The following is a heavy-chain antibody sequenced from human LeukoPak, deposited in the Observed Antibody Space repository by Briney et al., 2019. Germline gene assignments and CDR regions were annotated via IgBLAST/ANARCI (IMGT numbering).Heavy chain of an antibody. CDR1: GYTFTSYD. CDR2: IIPIFGTA. J-gene: IGHJ6*02. CDR3: ARAVLGQQLDYYYYYGMDV. Sequence: SVKVSCKASGYTFTSYDINWVRQAPAQGLEWMGGIIPIFGTANYAQKFQGRVTITADESTSTAYMELSSLRSEDTAVYYCARAVLGQQLDYYYYYGMDVWGQGTTVTVSS. D-gene: IGHD6-13*01. V-gene: IGHV1-69*13.